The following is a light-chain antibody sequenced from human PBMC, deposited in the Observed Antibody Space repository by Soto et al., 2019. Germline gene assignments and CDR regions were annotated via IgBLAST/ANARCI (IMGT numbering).Light chain of an antibody. CDR2: DAS. J-gene: IGKJ1*01. CDR1: QSISRY. CDR3: QQYNTYSWT. Sequence: PSPLPASLGDRVTITTRASQSISRYLNWCQQKQGRAPKLLXYDASTLESGGPSRFSGSRSGAEDTTTISSLQEDDGATDYCQQYNTYSWTFGQGTKVDIK. V-gene: IGKV1-5*01.